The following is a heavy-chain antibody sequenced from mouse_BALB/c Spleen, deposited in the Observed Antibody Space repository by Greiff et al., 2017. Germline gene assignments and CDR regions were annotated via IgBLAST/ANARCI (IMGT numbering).Heavy chain of an antibody. CDR3: ARDNDVDY. Sequence: EVQGVESGGGLVQPGGSLRLSCATSGFTFTAYYMSWVRQPPGKALEWLGFIRNKANGYTTEYSASVKGRFTISRDNSQSILYLQMNTLGAEDSATYYCARDNDVDYWGQGTSVTVSS. J-gene: IGHJ4*01. CDR1: GFTFTAYY. CDR2: IRNKANGYTT. V-gene: IGHV7-3*02.